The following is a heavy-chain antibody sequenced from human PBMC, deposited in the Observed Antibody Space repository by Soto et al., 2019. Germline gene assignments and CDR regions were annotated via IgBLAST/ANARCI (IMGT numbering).Heavy chain of an antibody. CDR2: ISSGGGSI. CDR1: GFTFSDYY. V-gene: IGHV3-11*01. J-gene: IGHJ4*02. CDR3: ETPGQRGNTYGPPLL. D-gene: IGHD5-18*01. Sequence: GGSLRLSCAASGFTFSDYYMTWIRQAPRKGLEWVSYISSGGGSIYYADSVKGRFTISRDNARDSLYLQMDSLRADDTALYYCETPGQRGNTYGPPLLCGQGPLVTVYS.